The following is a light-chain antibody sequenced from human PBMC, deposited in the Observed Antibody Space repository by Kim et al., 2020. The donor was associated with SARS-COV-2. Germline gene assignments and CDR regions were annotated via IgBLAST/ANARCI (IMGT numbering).Light chain of an antibody. CDR2: AAS. J-gene: IGKJ1*01. Sequence: ASTRDRVTITCRASQGISSYLAWYQQKPGKAPKLLIYAASTLQSGVPSRFSGSGSGTDFTLTISCLQSEDFATYYCQQYYSYPQTFGQGTKVEIK. V-gene: IGKV1-8*01. CDR1: QGISSY. CDR3: QQYYSYPQT.